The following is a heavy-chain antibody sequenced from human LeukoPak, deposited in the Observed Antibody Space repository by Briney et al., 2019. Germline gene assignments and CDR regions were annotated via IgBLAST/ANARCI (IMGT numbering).Heavy chain of an antibody. J-gene: IGHJ4*02. D-gene: IGHD6-13*01. CDR3: AKGGSSSPRSTFDY. CDR1: GFTFSSYW. Sequence: GGSLRLSCTASGFTFSSYWMHWVRQAPGKGLVWVSHINGDGSTTSYADSVKGRFTISRDNAKNTVYLQMNSLRAEDTAVYYCAKGGSSSPRSTFDYWGQGTLLTVSS. CDR2: INGDGSTT. V-gene: IGHV3-74*01.